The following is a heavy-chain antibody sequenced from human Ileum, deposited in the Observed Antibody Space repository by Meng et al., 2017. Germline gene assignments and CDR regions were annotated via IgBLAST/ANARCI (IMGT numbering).Heavy chain of an antibody. V-gene: IGHV4-59*02. Sequence: QVQLQESGPCLVRPSETLSLTCTVSGGSVSSSWSWIRQPPGKGLEWIGHIYYSGNTNYNPSLKSRVTISVDTSKNQFSLKLSSVTAADTAVYFCARDRRDSSGWFYFDYWAQGTLVTVSS. CDR1: GGSVSSS. J-gene: IGHJ4*02. D-gene: IGHD6-19*01. CDR3: ARDRRDSSGWFYFDY. CDR2: IYYSGNT.